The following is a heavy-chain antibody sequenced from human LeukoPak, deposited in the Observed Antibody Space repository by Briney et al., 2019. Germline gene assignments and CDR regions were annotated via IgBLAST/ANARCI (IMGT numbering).Heavy chain of an antibody. D-gene: IGHD2-21*01. V-gene: IGHV3-53*01. CDR1: GFTVSSNY. CDR2: VYSGGST. J-gene: IGHJ3*02. Sequence: GGSLRLSCAASGFTVSSNYMKWVRQAPGKGLEWVSIVYSGGSTYYAHSVKGRFTISRDNAHNTLYLQMKSLRAEDTAVYYCGIVAPQGSSTYYAFDIWGQGAVVTVSS. CDR3: GIVAPQGSSTYYAFDI.